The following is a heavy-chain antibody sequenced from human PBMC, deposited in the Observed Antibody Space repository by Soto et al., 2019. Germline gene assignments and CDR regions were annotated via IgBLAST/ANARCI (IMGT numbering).Heavy chain of an antibody. J-gene: IGHJ4*02. Sequence: ASVKVSCKVSGYTLTELSMHWVRQAPGKGLEWMGGFDPEDGETIYAQKFQGRVTMTEDTSTDTAYMELSSLRSEDTAVYYCATKNNYYDSSGYYPDFWGQGTLVPVSS. D-gene: IGHD3-22*01. CDR1: GYTLTELS. CDR2: FDPEDGET. CDR3: ATKNNYYDSSGYYPDF. V-gene: IGHV1-24*01.